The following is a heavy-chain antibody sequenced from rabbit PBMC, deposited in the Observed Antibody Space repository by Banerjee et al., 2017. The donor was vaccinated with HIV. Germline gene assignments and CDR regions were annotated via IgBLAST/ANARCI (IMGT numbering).Heavy chain of an antibody. CDR2: IYTSSNST. V-gene: IGHV1S43*01. Sequence: QEQLEESGGDLVKPEGSLTLTCTASGFSFSNKYVMCWVRQAPGKGLEWIACIYTSSNSTWYASWVNGRFTISRSTSLNTVDLKMTSLTVADTATYFCARDLAAVTGWNFGLWGPGTLVTVS. D-gene: IGHD7-1*01. CDR1: GFSFSNKYV. CDR3: ARDLAAVTGWNFGL. J-gene: IGHJ4*01.